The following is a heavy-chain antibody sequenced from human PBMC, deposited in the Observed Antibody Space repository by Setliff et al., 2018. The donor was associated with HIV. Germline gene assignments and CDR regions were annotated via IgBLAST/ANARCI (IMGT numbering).Heavy chain of an antibody. CDR3: ARTRSTFGGVIENAFDI. CDR2: IDWDGDT. D-gene: IGHD3-16*02. V-gene: IGHV2-70*11. J-gene: IGHJ3*02. Sequence: GSGPTLVNPTQTLTLTCTFSGFSLSTSGVGVGWIRQPPGKALEWLARIDWDGDTYYSTSLKTRLTISKDTSKNQVVLTMTDMDPVDTATYYCARTRSTFGGVIENAFDIWGQGTMVTVSS. CDR1: GFSLSTSGVG.